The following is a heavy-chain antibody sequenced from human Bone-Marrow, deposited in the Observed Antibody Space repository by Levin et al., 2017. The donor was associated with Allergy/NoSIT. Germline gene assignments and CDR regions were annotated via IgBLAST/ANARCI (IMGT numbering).Heavy chain of an antibody. J-gene: IGHJ6*02. Sequence: PGGSLRLSCAASGFTFSYYSMNWVRQAPGKGLEWVSSISSSGTYIYYADSVKGRFTISRDNARNSLYLQMNSLRAEDTAVYFCARDSSASEYYDNSDYYPLDYGMDVWGQGTTVTVSS. D-gene: IGHD3-22*01. CDR3: ARDSSASEYYDNSDYYPLDYGMDV. CDR2: ISSSGTYI. V-gene: IGHV3-21*01. CDR1: GFTFSYYS.